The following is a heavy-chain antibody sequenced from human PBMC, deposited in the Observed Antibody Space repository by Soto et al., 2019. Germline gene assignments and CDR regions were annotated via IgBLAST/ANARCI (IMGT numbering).Heavy chain of an antibody. D-gene: IGHD6-6*01. CDR2: IYDSGST. V-gene: IGHV4-30-2*01. Sequence: SETLSLTCAVSGDSISSGGYSWTWIGQPPGKALEWIGNIYDSGSTSYNPSLKSRVTISVDTSKNQFSLRLTSVTAADTAVYFCARGSSSYYDYGMDVWGQGTTVTVSS. CDR1: GDSISSGGYS. CDR3: ARGSSSYYDYGMDV. J-gene: IGHJ6*02.